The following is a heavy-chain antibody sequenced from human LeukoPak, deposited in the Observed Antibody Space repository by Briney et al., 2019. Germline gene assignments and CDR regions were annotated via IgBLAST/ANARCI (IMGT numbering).Heavy chain of an antibody. V-gene: IGHV3-48*03. J-gene: IGHJ6*03. Sequence: GGSLRLSCAASGFTFSSYEMNWVRQAPGKGLEWVSYISTSGSSIYYADSVKGRFTISRDNAKNSLYLQMNSLRAEDTAVYYCAGFTVGATSGLGRLYYYYMDVWGKGTTVTVSS. CDR3: AGFTVGATSGLGRLYYYYMDV. CDR2: ISTSGSSI. CDR1: GFTFSSYE. D-gene: IGHD1-26*01.